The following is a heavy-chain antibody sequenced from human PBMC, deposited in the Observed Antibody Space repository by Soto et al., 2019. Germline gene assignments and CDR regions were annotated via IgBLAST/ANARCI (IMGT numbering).Heavy chain of an antibody. D-gene: IGHD6-19*01. CDR3: ARELWSGGWKNYFDY. CDR1: GSTVSSDY. CDR2: IYSDGRT. V-gene: IGHV3-53*01. J-gene: IGHJ4*02. Sequence: EVQLVESGGGLIQPGGSLRLSCAASGSTVSSDYMSWVRQAPGKGLEWVSVIYSDGRTYYAESVKGRFTISRPNSENTLYLQTNNLRAEDTAVYYCARELWSGGWKNYFDYWGQGTLVTVSP.